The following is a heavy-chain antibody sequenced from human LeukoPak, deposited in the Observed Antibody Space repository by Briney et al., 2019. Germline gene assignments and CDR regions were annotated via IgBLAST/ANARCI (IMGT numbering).Heavy chain of an antibody. Sequence: PSETLSLTCTVSGGSISSDYWSWIRQPPGKGLEWIGYIYYSGRTYYNPSLKSRITISVDTSKNQFSLKLSSVTAADTAVYYCARGFYSPNYWGQGTLVTVSS. J-gene: IGHJ4*02. V-gene: IGHV4-59*01. D-gene: IGHD4-11*01. CDR3: ARGFYSPNY. CDR1: GGSISSDY. CDR2: IYYSGRT.